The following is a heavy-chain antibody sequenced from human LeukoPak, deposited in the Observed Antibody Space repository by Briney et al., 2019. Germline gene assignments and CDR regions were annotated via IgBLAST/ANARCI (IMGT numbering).Heavy chain of an antibody. CDR1: GYTFTSYA. D-gene: IGHD3-9*01. J-gene: IGHJ3*02. Sequence: ASVKVSCKASGYTFTSYAMHWVRQALGQRLEWMGWINAGNGNTKYSQKFQGRVTITRDTSASPAYMELSSLRSEDTAVYYCARMYYDILTGYYSGAFDIWGQGTMVTVSS. CDR2: INAGNGNT. CDR3: ARMYYDILTGYYSGAFDI. V-gene: IGHV1-3*01.